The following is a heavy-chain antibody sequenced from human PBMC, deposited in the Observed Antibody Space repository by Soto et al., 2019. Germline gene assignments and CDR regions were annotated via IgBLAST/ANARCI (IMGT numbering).Heavy chain of an antibody. V-gene: IGHV4-59*12. J-gene: IGHJ6*02. CDR2: ICNSGTT. Sequence: SETLSLTCTVSGGSIRSYCWTWIRQPPGEGLEWNGCICNSGTTNYNPSLKSRVAISIDTQKNQFSLQWSSLKASDTATYYCARRVGSYYYYAMDVWGQGTTVTVSS. D-gene: IGHD1-26*01. CDR3: ARRVGSYYYYAMDV. CDR1: GGSIRSYC.